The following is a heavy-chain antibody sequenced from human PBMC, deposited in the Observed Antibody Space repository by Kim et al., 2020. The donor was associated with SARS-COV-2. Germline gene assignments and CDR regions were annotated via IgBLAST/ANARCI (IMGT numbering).Heavy chain of an antibody. V-gene: IGHV4-34*01. D-gene: IGHD2-2*01. J-gene: IGHJ5*02. CDR2: INHSGST. CDR1: GGSFSGYY. Sequence: SETLSLTCAVYGGSFSGYYWSWIRQPPGKGLEWIGEINHSGSTNYNPSLKSRVTISVDTSKNQFSLKLSSVTAADTAVYYCARGLLGYCSSTSCSWFDPWGQGTLVTVSS. CDR3: ARGLLGYCSSTSCSWFDP.